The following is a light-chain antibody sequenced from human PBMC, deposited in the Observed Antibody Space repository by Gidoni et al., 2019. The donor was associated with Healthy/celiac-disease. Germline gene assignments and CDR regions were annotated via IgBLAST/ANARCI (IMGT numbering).Light chain of an antibody. Sequence: IGVTQAPATLSVSPGERATLSCRASQSVSSNLAWYQQKPGQAPRLLIYGASTRATGIPARFSGSVSGTEFTLTISILQSEDFAVYYCQQYNNWPSLTFGGGTKVEIK. J-gene: IGKJ4*01. CDR3: QQYNNWPSLT. V-gene: IGKV3-15*01. CDR1: QSVSSN. CDR2: GAS.